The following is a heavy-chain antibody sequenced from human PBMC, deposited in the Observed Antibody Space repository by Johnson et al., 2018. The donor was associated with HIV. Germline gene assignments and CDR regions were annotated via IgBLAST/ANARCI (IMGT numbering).Heavy chain of an antibody. Sequence: VQLVESGGGLVQPGGSLRLSCAASGFTVSSNYMSWVRQAPGKGLEWVSVIYSGGSTYYADSVKGRFTISRDNSKNTLYLQMNSLRAEDTAVYYCASITMIVVSNLGAFDIWGQGTMVTVSS. CDR2: IYSGGST. CDR1: GFTVSSNY. J-gene: IGHJ3*02. CDR3: ASITMIVVSNLGAFDI. V-gene: IGHV3-66*01. D-gene: IGHD3-22*01.